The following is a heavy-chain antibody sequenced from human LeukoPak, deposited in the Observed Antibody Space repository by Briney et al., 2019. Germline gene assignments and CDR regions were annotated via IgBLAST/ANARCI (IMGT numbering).Heavy chain of an antibody. V-gene: IGHV3-66*01. CDR3: ARGKGKSRIVDY. CDR2: IYSGGTT. J-gene: IGHJ4*02. D-gene: IGHD2-15*01. CDR1: GFTVSSNL. Sequence: GGSLRLSCAASGFTVSSNLTSWVRQAPGKGLEWVSLIYSGGTTYYADSVKGRFTISSENSKNTLYLQMNSLRVEDTAVYFCARGKGKSRIVDYWGQGTLDTVSS.